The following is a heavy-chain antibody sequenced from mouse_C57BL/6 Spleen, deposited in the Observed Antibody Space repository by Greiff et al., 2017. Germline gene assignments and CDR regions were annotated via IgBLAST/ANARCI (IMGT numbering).Heavy chain of an antibody. V-gene: IGHV5-17*01. Sequence: EVKLVESGGGLVKPGGSLKLSCAASGFTFSDYGMHWVRQAPEKGLEWVAYISSGSSTIYYADTVKGRFTLSRDNAKNTLFLQMTSLRSEDTAMYYCARYYYGPYAMDYWGQGTSVTVSS. D-gene: IGHD1-1*01. J-gene: IGHJ4*01. CDR3: ARYYYGPYAMDY. CDR1: GFTFSDYG. CDR2: ISSGSSTI.